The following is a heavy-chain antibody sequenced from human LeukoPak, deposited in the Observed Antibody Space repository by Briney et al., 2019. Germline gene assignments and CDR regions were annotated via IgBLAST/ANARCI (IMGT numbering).Heavy chain of an antibody. D-gene: IGHD6-13*01. V-gene: IGHV3-23*01. CDR1: GFTFDDYT. J-gene: IGHJ4*02. CDR2: VSGSGGRGAT. Sequence: PGGSLRLSCAASGFTFDDYTMHWVRQGPGKSLVWVSCVSGSGGRGATYYTDSVKGRFTISRDNAKNTMYLQMNSLSGEDTAIYYCAKDIAASGLPRIFDFWGQGTLVTVSS. CDR3: AKDIAASGLPRIFDF.